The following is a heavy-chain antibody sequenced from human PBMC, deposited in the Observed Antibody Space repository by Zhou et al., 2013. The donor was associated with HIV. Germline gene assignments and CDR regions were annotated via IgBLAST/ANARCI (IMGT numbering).Heavy chain of an antibody. CDR3: SSQGGPTYSSSWFFDY. D-gene: IGHD6-13*01. J-gene: IGHJ4*02. Sequence: QVQLQESGPGLVKPSETLSLTCTVSGGSISSYYWSWIRQPAGRGLEWIGRIYTSGNINYNPSLKSRVTMSVDTSRNQFSLNLTSVTAADTAVYYCSSQGGPTYSSSWFFDYWGQGTLVIVSS. CDR1: GGSISSYY. V-gene: IGHV4-4*07. CDR2: IYTSGNI.